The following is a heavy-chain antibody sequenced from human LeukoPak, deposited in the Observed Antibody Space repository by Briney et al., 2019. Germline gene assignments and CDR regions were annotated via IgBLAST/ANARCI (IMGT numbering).Heavy chain of an antibody. CDR1: GVTVSSIY. CDR3: ATLRGWYGEGCFDC. D-gene: IGHD3-10*01. V-gene: IGHV3-53*01. CDR2: IYPDGRT. J-gene: IGHJ4*02. Sequence: GGSLRLSCAASGVTVSSIYMGWVRQAPGKGLDWVSVIYPDGRTYYTESVKGRFTISRDSSENSLFLQMNSLRAEDTAVYYCATLRGWYGEGCFDCWGQGTLVTVSS.